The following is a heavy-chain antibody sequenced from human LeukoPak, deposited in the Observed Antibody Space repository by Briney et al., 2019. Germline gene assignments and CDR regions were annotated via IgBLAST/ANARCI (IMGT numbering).Heavy chain of an antibody. CDR1: GGSVSSGSYY. Sequence: SETLSLTCTVSGGSVSSGSYYWSWIRQHPGKGLEWIGYIYYSGSTYYNPSLKSRVTISVDTSKNQFSLKLSSVTAADTAVYYCARVSGTMVPKADYWGQGTLVTVSS. CDR2: IYYSGST. J-gene: IGHJ4*02. V-gene: IGHV4-31*03. D-gene: IGHD3-10*01. CDR3: ARVSGTMVPKADY.